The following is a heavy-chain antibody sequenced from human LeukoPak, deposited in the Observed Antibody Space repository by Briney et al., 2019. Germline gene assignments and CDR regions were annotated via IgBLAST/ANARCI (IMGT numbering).Heavy chain of an antibody. CDR1: GYTFTSYT. Sequence: ASVRVSCKASGYTFTSYTIHWVRQAPGQSLEWMGWISVGRGDSKCSQEFQGRVTLTRDTSATTAYLEVSSLRPEDMAVYYCARERGIHDAFDFWGQGTMVTVSS. V-gene: IGHV1-3*03. CDR3: ARERGIHDAFDF. CDR2: ISVGRGDS. J-gene: IGHJ3*01. D-gene: IGHD1-14*01.